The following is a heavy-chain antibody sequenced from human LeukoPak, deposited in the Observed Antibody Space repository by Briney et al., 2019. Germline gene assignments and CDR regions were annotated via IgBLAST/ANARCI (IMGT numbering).Heavy chain of an antibody. CDR1: GYTFTGCY. V-gene: IGHV1-2*06. D-gene: IGHD3-22*01. J-gene: IGHJ4*02. CDR3: ARGYYYDSSGYCDY. Sequence: ASVKVSCKASGYTFTGCYMHWVRQAPGQGLEWMGRINPNSGGTNYAQKFQGRVTMTRDTSISTAYMELSRLRSDDTAVYYCARGYYYDSSGYCDYWGQGALVTVSS. CDR2: INPNSGGT.